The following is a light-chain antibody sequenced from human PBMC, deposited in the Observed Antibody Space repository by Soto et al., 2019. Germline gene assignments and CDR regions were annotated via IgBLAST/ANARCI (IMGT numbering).Light chain of an antibody. CDR2: GAS. CDR1: QDISSW. J-gene: IGKJ5*01. Sequence: DIQMTQSPSFVSASLGDSVTITCRASQDISSWVAWYQQRPGRAPTLLIYGASTLQSGVPSRFSGSGFGTEFTLTISTLLPEDVGTYYCQQANSFPVTFGQGTRLDIK. V-gene: IGKV1-12*01. CDR3: QQANSFPVT.